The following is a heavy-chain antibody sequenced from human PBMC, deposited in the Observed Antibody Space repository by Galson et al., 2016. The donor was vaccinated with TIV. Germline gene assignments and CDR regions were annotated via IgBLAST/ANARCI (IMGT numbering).Heavy chain of an antibody. CDR2: IKQDGSEQ. V-gene: IGHV3-7*01. D-gene: IGHD2-21*01. CDR1: GFTFSSYW. J-gene: IGHJ6*02. CDR3: VRQPRGIAGGDV. Sequence: SLRLSCAASGFTFSSYWVGWVRQAPGKGLEWVGTIKQDGSEQHYVDSVKGRFTISRDNAKNSPYLQMSSLRAEDTALYCCVRQPRGIAGGDVWGQGTTVTVSS.